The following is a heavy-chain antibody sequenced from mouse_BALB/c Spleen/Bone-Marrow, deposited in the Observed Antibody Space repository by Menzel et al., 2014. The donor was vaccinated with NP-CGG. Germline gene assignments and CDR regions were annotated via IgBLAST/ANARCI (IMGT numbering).Heavy chain of an antibody. V-gene: IGHV1-63*01. D-gene: IGHD1-2*01. J-gene: IGHJ4*01. Sequence: QVQLQQSGAELVRPGTSVKISCKASGYAFTNYWLDWVKQSPGHGLEWIGDIYPGSGNTYFNEKFKGKATLTADKSSSTAYMKLSSRMSEESAVYFYAGPQVISGRYYAMDYWGQGTSVTVSS. CDR3: AGPQVISGRYYAMDY. CDR2: IYPGSGNT. CDR1: GYAFTNYW.